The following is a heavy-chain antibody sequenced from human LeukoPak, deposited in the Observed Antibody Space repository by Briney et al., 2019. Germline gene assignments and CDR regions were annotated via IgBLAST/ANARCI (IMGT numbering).Heavy chain of an antibody. CDR3: ATDRGYSTVDY. J-gene: IGHJ4*02. D-gene: IGHD6-13*01. Sequence: PGGSLRLSCAASGFPFSTYWMNWIRQAPGKGLEWVANINQDGRTINYGDPVKSRFTISRDNARNSLYLQMTSLRAEDTALYYCATDRGYSTVDYWGQGTLVTVSS. CDR2: INQDGRTI. CDR1: GFPFSTYW. V-gene: IGHV3-7*01.